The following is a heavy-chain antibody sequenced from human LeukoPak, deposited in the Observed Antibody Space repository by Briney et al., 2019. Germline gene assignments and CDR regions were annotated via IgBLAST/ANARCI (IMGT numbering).Heavy chain of an antibody. Sequence: PSETLSLTCTVSGGSISSGGYYWGWIRQHPGKGLEWIGYIYYSGSTYYNPSLKSRVTISVDTSKNQFSLKLSSVTAADTAVYYCARGFVSEQLVPSGFYFDYWGQGTLVTVSS. CDR3: ARGFVSEQLVPSGFYFDY. J-gene: IGHJ4*02. D-gene: IGHD6-6*01. CDR2: IYYSGST. V-gene: IGHV4-31*03. CDR1: GGSISSGGYY.